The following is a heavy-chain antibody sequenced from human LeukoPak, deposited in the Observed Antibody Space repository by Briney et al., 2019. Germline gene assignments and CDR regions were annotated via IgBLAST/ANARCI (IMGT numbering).Heavy chain of an antibody. D-gene: IGHD6-19*01. J-gene: IGHJ4*02. CDR1: GFTVNDYY. CDR2: IGSSDNII. Sequence: GGSLRLSCAASGFTVNDYYMSWIRQAPGKGVEWVSDIGSSDNIISYANSVKGRFAISRDFAKNSLYLQMNSLRADDTAAYYCAREAVAGAFDSWGQGTLVTVSS. V-gene: IGHV3-11*01. CDR3: AREAVAGAFDS.